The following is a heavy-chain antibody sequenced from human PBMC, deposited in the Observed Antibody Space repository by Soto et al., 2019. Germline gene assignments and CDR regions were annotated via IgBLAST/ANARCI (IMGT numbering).Heavy chain of an antibody. CDR1: GNPFMGHY. CDR3: AAGGSWYAF. J-gene: IGHJ4*02. CDR2: YISNSGDT. Sequence: QVQLVQSGAEVRRPAASVKVSCKTSGNPFMGHYIHWLRQAPGQGFEWLGYISNSGDTKFSQNFQGRGSMTRDTSITTAYMELRGLQSGDKAVYYCAAGGSWYAFWGQGTLVTVSS. V-gene: IGHV1-2*02. D-gene: IGHD6-13*01.